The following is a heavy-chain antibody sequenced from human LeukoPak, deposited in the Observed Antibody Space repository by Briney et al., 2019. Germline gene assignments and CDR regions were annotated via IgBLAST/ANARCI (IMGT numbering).Heavy chain of an antibody. Sequence: ASVKVSCKASGYTFTSYDFNWVRQAAGQGLEWMGWMNPNSGNTGYAQKFQGRVTMTGNTAISTAYMELRSLRSDDTAVYYCARGQPIWFGDIAQTPLDYWGQGTLVTVSS. CDR2: MNPNSGNT. V-gene: IGHV1-8*01. CDR1: GYTFTSYD. CDR3: ARGQPIWFGDIAQTPLDY. D-gene: IGHD3-10*01. J-gene: IGHJ4*02.